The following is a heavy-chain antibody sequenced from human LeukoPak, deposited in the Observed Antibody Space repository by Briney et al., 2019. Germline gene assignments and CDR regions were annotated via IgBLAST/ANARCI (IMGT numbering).Heavy chain of an antibody. V-gene: IGHV4-34*01. Sequence: PSETLSLTSAVYGGSFSGYYWSWIGQPPGKGLEWIGEINHSGSTNYNPSLKRRVTISVDTSKNQFSLKLSSVTAADTAVYYCARGRRFVDYYGSGSYYNGRNWFDPWGQGTLVTVSS. CDR3: ARGRRFVDYYGSGSYYNGRNWFDP. J-gene: IGHJ5*02. CDR1: GGSFSGYY. CDR2: INHSGST. D-gene: IGHD3-10*01.